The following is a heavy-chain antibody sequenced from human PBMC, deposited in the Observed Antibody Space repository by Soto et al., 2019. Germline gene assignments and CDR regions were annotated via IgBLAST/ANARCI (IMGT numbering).Heavy chain of an antibody. Sequence: QVQLQESGPGLVKPSQTLSLTCTVSGGSISSGGYYWSWIRQHPGKGLEWIGYIHYRGSTHYNPSLNSRLNIPVDTSKNQFPCNMSPVTAADTAVYYCARPPQDWGQGTLVTVSS. CDR3: ARPPQD. J-gene: IGHJ4*02. V-gene: IGHV4-31*03. CDR2: IHYRGST. CDR1: GGSISSGGYY.